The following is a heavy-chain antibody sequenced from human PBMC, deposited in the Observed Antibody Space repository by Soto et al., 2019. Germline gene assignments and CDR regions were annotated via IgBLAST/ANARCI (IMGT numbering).Heavy chain of an antibody. D-gene: IGHD5-18*01. CDR1: GGTFGSQG. CDR2: FIAMLATP. Sequence: QVQLVQSGAEVKKPGSSVKVSCKASGGTFGSQGIAWVRQAPGQGLEWMGGFIAMLATPTYAKKVQGRATITADESLTSSYLELRSLRSEDTAVYFCARGAMANFDYWGQGTVVTVSS. CDR3: ARGAMANFDY. V-gene: IGHV1-69*01. J-gene: IGHJ4*02.